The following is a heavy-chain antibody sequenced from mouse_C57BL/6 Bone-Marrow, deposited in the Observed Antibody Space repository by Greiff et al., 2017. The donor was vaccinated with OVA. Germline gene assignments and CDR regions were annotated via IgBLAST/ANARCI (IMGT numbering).Heavy chain of an antibody. CDR1: GFTFSDYY. D-gene: IGHD1-1*01. CDR2: ISNGGGST. J-gene: IGHJ2*01. CDR3: ARQGLRYLDY. Sequence: EVHLVESGGGLVQPGGSLKLSCAASGFTFSDYYMYWVRQTPEKRLEWVAYISNGGGSTYYPDTVKGRFTISRDNAKNTLYLQMSRLKSEDTAMYYCARQGLRYLDYWGQGTTLTVSS. V-gene: IGHV5-12*01.